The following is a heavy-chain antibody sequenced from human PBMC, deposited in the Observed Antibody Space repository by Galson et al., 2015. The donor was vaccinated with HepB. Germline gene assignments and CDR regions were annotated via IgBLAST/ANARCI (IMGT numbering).Heavy chain of an antibody. D-gene: IGHD2-8*02. CDR3: ARDRKSWSDFGYFDY. CDR2: ISYDGSNK. V-gene: IGHV3-30*04. Sequence: SLRLSCAASGFTFSSYAMHWVRQAPGKGLEWVAVISYDGSNKYYADSVKGRFTISRDNSKNTLYLQMNSLRAEDTAVYYCARDRKSWSDFGYFDYWGQGTLVTVSS. CDR1: GFTFSSYA. J-gene: IGHJ4*02.